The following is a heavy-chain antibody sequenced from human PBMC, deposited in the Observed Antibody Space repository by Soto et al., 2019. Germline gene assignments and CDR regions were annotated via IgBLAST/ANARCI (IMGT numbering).Heavy chain of an antibody. CDR1: GFSFAGYA. CDR2: ISGGGGST. J-gene: IGHJ4*02. D-gene: IGHD3-9*01. V-gene: IGHV3-23*01. Sequence: GGSLRLSCAASGFSFAGYALTWVRLAPGKGLEWVTSISGGGGSTYYTDSVKGRFSISRDNSNRVVYLQMGSLTAGDTAVYYCAKTETFNGYYNAFDYWGQGTRVTVSS. CDR3: AKTETFNGYYNAFDY.